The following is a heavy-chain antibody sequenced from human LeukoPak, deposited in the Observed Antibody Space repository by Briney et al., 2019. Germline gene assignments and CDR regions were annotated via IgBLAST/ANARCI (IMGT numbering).Heavy chain of an antibody. D-gene: IGHD3-16*01. Sequence: PGGALRLSCTASGLTFRAYGMCWVRHAPGKGLGWGSLISGDGGGTDYADSVKGRFALSRDNSKKSLRRHSTSLGSEGTPFYFCTSDKRASNELGAFDHWGQGTLVPVSS. V-gene: IGHV3-43*02. CDR2: ISGDGGGT. CDR3: TSDKRASNELGAFDH. CDR1: GLTFRAYG. J-gene: IGHJ4*02.